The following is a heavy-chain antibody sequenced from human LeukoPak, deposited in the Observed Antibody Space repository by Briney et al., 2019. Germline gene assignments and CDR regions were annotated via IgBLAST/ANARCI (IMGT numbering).Heavy chain of an antibody. CDR3: ARLRGLYSGTYRYQTAFEY. CDR2: ISYDGSNK. V-gene: IGHV3-30*03. D-gene: IGHD1-26*01. Sequence: GGSLRLSCAASGFTFSSYGMHWVRQAPGKGLEWVAVISYDGSNKYYVDSVKGRFTVSRDNAKNSLYLQMNSLRVEDTSVYYCARLRGLYSGTYRYQTAFEYWGQGSLLTVSS. J-gene: IGHJ4*02. CDR1: GFTFSSYG.